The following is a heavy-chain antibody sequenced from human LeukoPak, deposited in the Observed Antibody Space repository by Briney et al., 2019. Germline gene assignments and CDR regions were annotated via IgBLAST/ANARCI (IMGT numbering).Heavy chain of an antibody. Sequence: GGSLRLSCAASGFTFSSYSMNWVRQAPGKGLEWVSSISSSSSYMYYADSVKGRFTISRDNAKNSLYLQMNSLRAEDTAVYYCARDEGSWATSDYWGQGTLVTVSS. CDR2: ISSSSSYM. D-gene: IGHD5-12*01. CDR3: ARDEGSWATSDY. V-gene: IGHV3-21*01. J-gene: IGHJ4*02. CDR1: GFTFSSYS.